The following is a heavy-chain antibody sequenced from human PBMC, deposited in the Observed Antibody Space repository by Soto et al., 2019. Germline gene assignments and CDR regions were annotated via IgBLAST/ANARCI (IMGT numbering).Heavy chain of an antibody. CDR2: ISGSGVST. CDR1: GFTFSSYA. V-gene: IGHV3-23*01. CDR3: AKVPSVWFGELAFDY. J-gene: IGHJ4*02. D-gene: IGHD3-10*01. Sequence: GGSLRLSCAASGFTFSSYAMSWVRQAPGKGLEWVSAISGSGVSTYYADSVKGRFTISRDNSKNTLYLQMISLRAEDTAVYFCAKVPSVWFGELAFDYWGQGTLVTVSS.